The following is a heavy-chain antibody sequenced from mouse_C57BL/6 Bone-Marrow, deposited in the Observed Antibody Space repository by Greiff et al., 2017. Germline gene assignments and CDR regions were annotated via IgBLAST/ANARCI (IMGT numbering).Heavy chain of an antibody. CDR3: ARLLVTTVVGEYFDV. CDR1: GYTFTDYN. J-gene: IGHJ1*03. CDR2: INPNNGGT. Sequence: VQLQQPGPELVKPGASVKIPCKASGYTFTDYNMDWVKQSHGKSLEWIGDINPNNGGTIYNQKFKGKATLTVDKSSSTAYMELRSLTSEDTAVYYCARLLVTTVVGEYFDVWGTGTTVTVSS. D-gene: IGHD1-1*01. V-gene: IGHV1-18*01.